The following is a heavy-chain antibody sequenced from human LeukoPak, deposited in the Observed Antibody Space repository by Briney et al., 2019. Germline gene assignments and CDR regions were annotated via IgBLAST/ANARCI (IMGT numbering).Heavy chain of an antibody. D-gene: IGHD2-2*01. J-gene: IGHJ4*02. CDR2: IRYDESNK. CDR3: AKDQGYCSSTSCRSPGPKNDY. Sequence: GGSLRLSCAASGFTFSSYGMHWVRQAPGKGLEWVAFIRYDESNKNYADSVKGRFTISRDNSKNTLYQQMNSLRAEDTAMYYCAKDQGYCSSTSCRSPGPKNDYWGQGTLVTVSS. V-gene: IGHV3-30*02. CDR1: GFTFSSYG.